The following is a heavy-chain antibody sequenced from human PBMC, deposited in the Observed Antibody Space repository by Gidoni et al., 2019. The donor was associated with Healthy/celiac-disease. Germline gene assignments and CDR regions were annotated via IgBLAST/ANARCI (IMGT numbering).Heavy chain of an antibody. CDR2: ISAYNGNT. CDR1: GYTFTSYG. D-gene: IGHD3-10*01. J-gene: IGHJ6*02. CDR3: ARDLEGFLNGEYGMDV. V-gene: IGHV1-18*04. Sequence: QVQLVQSGAEVKKPGASVKVSCKASGYTFTSYGISWVRQAPGQGLEWMGWISAYNGNTNYAQKLQGRGTMTTDTSTSTAYMELRSLRSDDTAVYYCARDLEGFLNGEYGMDVWGQGTTVTVSS.